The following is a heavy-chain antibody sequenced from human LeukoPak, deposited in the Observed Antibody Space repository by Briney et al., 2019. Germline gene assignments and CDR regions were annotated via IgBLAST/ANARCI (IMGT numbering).Heavy chain of an antibody. CDR3: AKSHYYYDSSGYYPPNPFDY. V-gene: IGHV3-23*01. CDR1: GFTFSSYA. J-gene: IGHJ4*02. D-gene: IGHD3-22*01. CDR2: ISGSGGST. Sequence: GGSLRLSCVASGFTFSSYAMSWVRQAPGKGLEWVSAISGSGGSTYYADSVKGRFTISRDNSKNTLYLQMNSLRAEDTAVYYCAKSHYYYDSSGYYPPNPFDYWGQGTLVTVSS.